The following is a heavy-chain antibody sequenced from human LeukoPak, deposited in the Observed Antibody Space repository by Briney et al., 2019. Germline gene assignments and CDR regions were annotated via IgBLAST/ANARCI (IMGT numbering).Heavy chain of an antibody. CDR2: IYYSGST. CDR1: GGSISSTSYY. J-gene: IGHJ6*03. V-gene: IGHV4-39*01. D-gene: IGHD2-21*02. Sequence: PSETLSLTCTVSGGSISSTSYYWGWIRQPPGKGLEWIGNIYYSGSTYYNPSLKSRVTISVDTSKNQFSLRLSSVTATDTAVYYCARLLPTASTGAGYYYHYYMDVWGKGATVTVSS. CDR3: ARLLPTASTGAGYYYHYYMDV.